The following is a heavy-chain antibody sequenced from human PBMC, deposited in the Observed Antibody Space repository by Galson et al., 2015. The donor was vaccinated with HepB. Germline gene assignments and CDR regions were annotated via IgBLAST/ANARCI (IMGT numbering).Heavy chain of an antibody. Sequence: SLRLSCAASGFTFSSYSMNWVRQAPGKGLEWVSSISSSSSYIYYADSVKGRFTISRDNAKNSLYLQMNSLRAEDTAVYYCARVAAYYYGSGSYFDYWGQGTLVTVSS. CDR2: ISSSSSYI. CDR3: ARVAAYYYGSGSYFDY. D-gene: IGHD3-10*01. V-gene: IGHV3-21*01. CDR1: GFTFSSYS. J-gene: IGHJ4*02.